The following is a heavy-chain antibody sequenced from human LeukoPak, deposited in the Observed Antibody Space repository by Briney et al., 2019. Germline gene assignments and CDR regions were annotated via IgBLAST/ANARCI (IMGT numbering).Heavy chain of an antibody. CDR1: GGTFSSYA. D-gene: IGHD2-2*01. CDR3: AREVGVPAAMG. CDR2: IIPIFGTA. J-gene: IGHJ4*02. V-gene: IGHV1-69*13. Sequence: ASVKVSCTASGGTFSSYAISWVRQAPGQGLEWMGGIIPIFGTANYAQKFQGRVTITADESTSTAYMELSSLRSEDTAVYYCAREVGVPAAMGWGQGTLVTVSS.